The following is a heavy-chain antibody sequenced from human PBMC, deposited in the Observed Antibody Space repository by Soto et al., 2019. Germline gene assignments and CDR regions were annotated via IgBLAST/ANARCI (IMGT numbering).Heavy chain of an antibody. D-gene: IGHD5-12*01. CDR1: GFTFSSYA. V-gene: IGHV3-30-3*01. Sequence: QVQLVESGGGVVHPGRSLRLSCAASGFTFSSYAMHWVRQAPGKGLEWVAVISYDGSNKYYADSVKGRFTISRDNSKNTLYLQMNSLRAEDTAVSYCERGGYKWIRLDACDIRGQGTMVTVSS. CDR2: ISYDGSNK. J-gene: IGHJ3*02. CDR3: ERGGYKWIRLDACDI.